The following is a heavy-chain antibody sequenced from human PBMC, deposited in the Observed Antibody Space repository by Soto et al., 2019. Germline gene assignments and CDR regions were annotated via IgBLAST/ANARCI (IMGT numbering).Heavy chain of an antibody. Sequence: QVQLVQSGTEVKKPGSSVRVSCKASGGTSNRFAFSWVRQAPGQGLEWMGGSIPIFGTANYAPRSQGRATITADESTSTGYMELSGLRSDDTATYYCATGRGSGGFDSWGQGTQVLVSS. J-gene: IGHJ4*02. CDR3: ATGRGSGGFDS. CDR1: GGTSNRFA. V-gene: IGHV1-69*01. CDR2: SIPIFGTA. D-gene: IGHD3-16*01.